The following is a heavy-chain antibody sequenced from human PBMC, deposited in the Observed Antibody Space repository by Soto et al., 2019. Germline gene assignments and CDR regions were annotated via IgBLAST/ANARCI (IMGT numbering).Heavy chain of an antibody. CDR3: ARDWDTAAAIDY. D-gene: IGHD6-13*01. V-gene: IGHV3-48*01. Sequence: EGSLRLSCAASGFTFSSYDMNWVRQAPGKGLEWVSYISGSSSTIYYADSVKGRFTISRDNSKNTLYLQMNSLRAEDTAVYYCARDWDTAAAIDYWGQGTLVTVSS. CDR1: GFTFSSYD. J-gene: IGHJ4*02. CDR2: ISGSSSTI.